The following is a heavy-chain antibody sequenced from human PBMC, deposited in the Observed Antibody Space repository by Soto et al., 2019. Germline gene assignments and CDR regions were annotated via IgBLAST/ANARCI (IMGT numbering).Heavy chain of an antibody. CDR3: ALNRYFDWPTYGMDV. V-gene: IGHV4-34*01. Sequence: SETLSLTCAVYGGSFSGYYWSWIRQPPGKGLEWIGEINHSGSTNYNPSLKSRVTISVDTSKNQFSLKLSSVTAADTAVYYCALNRYFDWPTYGMDVWGQGTTVTVSS. D-gene: IGHD3-9*01. CDR1: GGSFSGYY. J-gene: IGHJ6*02. CDR2: INHSGST.